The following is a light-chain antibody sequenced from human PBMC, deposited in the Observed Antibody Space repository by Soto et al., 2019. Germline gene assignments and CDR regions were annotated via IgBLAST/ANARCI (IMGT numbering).Light chain of an antibody. J-gene: IGKJ3*01. Sequence: DIVMTQSPDSLAVSLGERATINCKSSQSVLYSSNNKNNLAWYQQKPGQPPKLLIYWASTRESGVPDRFSGSGYGADFTLTISSLQFEEVAGYSCQQYYSTPFTFGAGPKVDI. CDR1: QSVLYSSNNKNN. CDR3: QQYYSTPFT. CDR2: WAS. V-gene: IGKV4-1*01.